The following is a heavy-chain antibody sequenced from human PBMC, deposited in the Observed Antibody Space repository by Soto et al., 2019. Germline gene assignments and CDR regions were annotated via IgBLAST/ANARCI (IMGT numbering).Heavy chain of an antibody. Sequence: QVQLVQSGAEVKKPGSSVKVSCKASGDTFSFYTINWVRQAPGLGLEWMGRVNPILSMSNYAQKFQGRVTMTADKSTSTASMELLSLRSEDTAFYYCATSYGSGYRAFDYWGQGALVTVSS. V-gene: IGHV1-69*02. CDR2: VNPILSMS. CDR3: ATSYGSGYRAFDY. CDR1: GDTFSFYT. D-gene: IGHD3-10*01. J-gene: IGHJ4*02.